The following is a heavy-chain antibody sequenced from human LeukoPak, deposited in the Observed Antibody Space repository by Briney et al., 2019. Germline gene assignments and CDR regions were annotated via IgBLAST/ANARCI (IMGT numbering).Heavy chain of an antibody. Sequence: SETLSLTCTVSGGSISSSSYYWGWIRQPPGKGLECIGSIYYSGSTYYNPSLKSRVTISVDTSKNQFSLKLSSVTAADTAVYYCARAYHSSWYLNWFDPWGQGTLVTVSS. J-gene: IGHJ5*02. CDR3: ARAYHSSWYLNWFDP. CDR1: GGSISSSSYY. V-gene: IGHV4-39*07. CDR2: IYYSGST. D-gene: IGHD6-13*01.